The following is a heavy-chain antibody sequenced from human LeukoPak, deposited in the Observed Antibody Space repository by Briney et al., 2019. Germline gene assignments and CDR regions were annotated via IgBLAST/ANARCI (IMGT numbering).Heavy chain of an antibody. CDR3: AKSRPYGSDY. CDR2: ISGSGGST. CDR1: GFTFRDYG. J-gene: IGHJ4*02. Sequence: GGSLRLSCAASGFTFRDYGMSWVRQAPGKGLEWVSAISGSGGSTYYADSVKGRFTISRDNSKNTLYLQMNSLRAEDTAVYYCAKSRPYGSDYWGQGTLVTVSS. V-gene: IGHV3-23*01. D-gene: IGHD3-10*01.